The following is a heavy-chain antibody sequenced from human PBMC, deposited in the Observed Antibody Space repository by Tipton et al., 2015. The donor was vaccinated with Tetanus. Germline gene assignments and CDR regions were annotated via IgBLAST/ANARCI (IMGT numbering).Heavy chain of an antibody. Sequence: GSLRLSCAASGFTFSTYAMAWVRQAPGKGLECVSSISGSGRTTSYADSVKGRFTISRDNSKNTLYLQMNSLRAEDTAVYYCAKVLYGGCDYWGQGTLVTVSS. J-gene: IGHJ4*02. CDR2: ISGSGRTT. CDR3: AKVLYGGCDY. CDR1: GFTFSTYA. D-gene: IGHD3-16*01. V-gene: IGHV3-23*01.